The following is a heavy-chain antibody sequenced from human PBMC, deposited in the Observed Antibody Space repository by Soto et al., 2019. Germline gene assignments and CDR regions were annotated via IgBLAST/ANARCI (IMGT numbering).Heavy chain of an antibody. J-gene: IGHJ3*02. CDR2: INSRGSTV. Sequence: GVSLRLSCAASGFIFSSFEMNWVRQAPGKGLEWVAYINSRGSTVYYADSVRGRFTVSRDNAKNSMYLQLNNLRPEDTAVYYCARDFETRFLEYLYAFDIWGQGTVVTVSS. CDR1: GFIFSSFE. V-gene: IGHV3-48*03. D-gene: IGHD3-3*01. CDR3: ARDFETRFLEYLYAFDI.